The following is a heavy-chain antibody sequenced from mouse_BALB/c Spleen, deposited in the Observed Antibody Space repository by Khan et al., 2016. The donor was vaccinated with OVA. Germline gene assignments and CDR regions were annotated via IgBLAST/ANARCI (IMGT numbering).Heavy chain of an antibody. V-gene: IGHV2-9*02. CDR2: IWAGGST. CDR1: GFSLTSYG. J-gene: IGHJ2*01. CDR3: ARLEDI. Sequence: VELVESGPGLVAPSQSLSITCTASGFSLTSYGVHWVRQPPGKGLEWLGVIWAGGSTNYNSALMSRLSISKDNSKSQVFLKMNRLQTDDTAMYYCARLEDIWGQGTTLTVSS. D-gene: IGHD1-3*01.